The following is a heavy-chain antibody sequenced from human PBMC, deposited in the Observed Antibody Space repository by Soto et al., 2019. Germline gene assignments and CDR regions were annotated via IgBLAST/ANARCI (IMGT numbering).Heavy chain of an antibody. D-gene: IGHD3-10*01. CDR3: ARGLIGSGTYYLHAFGI. V-gene: IGHV1-8*01. CDR1: GYTFTSYD. Sequence: ASVKVSCKASGYTFTSYDINWVRQATGQGLEWMGWMNPNSGNTGYAQKFQGRVTMTRNTSISTAYMELSSLRFEDTAVYYCARGLIGSGTYYLHAFGIWGQGTMVTVSS. J-gene: IGHJ3*02. CDR2: MNPNSGNT.